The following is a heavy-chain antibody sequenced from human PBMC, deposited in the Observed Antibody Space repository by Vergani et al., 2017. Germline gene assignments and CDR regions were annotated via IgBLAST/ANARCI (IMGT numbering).Heavy chain of an antibody. J-gene: IGHJ6*03. CDR1: GGTFSSYA. CDR3: ARDSATQPLGRGCCYGDMDV. Sequence: QVQLVQSGAEVKKPGSSVKVSCKASGGTFSSYAISWVRQAPGQGLEWMGGIIPIFGTANSAQKFQGRVKITADNSTSTAYMELSSLSSEDTAVYYCARDSATQPLGRGCCYGDMDVWGKGTTVTVSS. CDR2: IIPIFGTA. V-gene: IGHV1-69*06. D-gene: IGHD2-2*01.